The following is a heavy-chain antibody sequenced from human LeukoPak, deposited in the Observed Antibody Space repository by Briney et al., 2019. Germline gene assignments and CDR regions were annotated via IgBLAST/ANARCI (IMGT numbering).Heavy chain of an antibody. Sequence: SETLSLTCTVSGGSISSGGYYWSWIRQHPGKGLEWIGYIYYSGSTYYNPFLKSRVTISVDTSKNQFSLKLSSVTAADTAVYYCATSLTYSSSWYTPTKVDYWGQGTLVTVSS. J-gene: IGHJ4*02. V-gene: IGHV4-31*03. D-gene: IGHD6-13*01. CDR2: IYYSGST. CDR3: ATSLTYSSSWYTPTKVDY. CDR1: GGSISSGGYY.